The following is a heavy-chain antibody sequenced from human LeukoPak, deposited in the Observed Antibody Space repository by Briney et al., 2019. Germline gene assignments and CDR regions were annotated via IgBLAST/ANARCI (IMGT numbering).Heavy chain of an antibody. J-gene: IGHJ4*02. V-gene: IGHV3-23*01. CDR3: AIDVQDDLDF. D-gene: IGHD1-1*01. Sequence: GGSLRLSCAASGFTFSTYVMKWVRQTPERGLEWVSTIDRAGSTDTHYADSVRGRFIISRDSSKNTLYLQMNSLRAEDTAVYYCAIDVQDDLDFWGQGTLVTVSS. CDR2: IDRAGSTDT. CDR1: GFTFSTYV.